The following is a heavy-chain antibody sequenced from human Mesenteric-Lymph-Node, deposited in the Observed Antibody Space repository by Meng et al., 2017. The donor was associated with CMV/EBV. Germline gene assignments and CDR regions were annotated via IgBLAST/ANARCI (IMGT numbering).Heavy chain of an antibody. CDR3: ARPHYYGSGSSPWFDP. V-gene: IGHV4-39*01. D-gene: IGHD3-10*01. Sequence: QLQLQESGAGLVEPAETLSLTCTVSLRSISSSSYYWGWIRQPPGKGLSWIGSIYYSGSTYYNPSLKSRVTISVDTSKNQFSLKLSSVTAADTAVYYCARPHYYGSGSSPWFDPWGQGTLVTVSS. CDR2: IYYSGST. J-gene: IGHJ5*02. CDR1: LRSISSSSYY.